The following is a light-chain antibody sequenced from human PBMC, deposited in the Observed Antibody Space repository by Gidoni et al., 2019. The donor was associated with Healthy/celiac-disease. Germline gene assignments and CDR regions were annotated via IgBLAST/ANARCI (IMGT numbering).Light chain of an antibody. CDR1: KLGDKY. J-gene: IGLJ2*01. CDR2: QDS. Sequence: SYELPQPPSVSVSPGQTASITCSGDKLGDKYACWYQQKPGQSPVLVIYQDSKRPSGIPERFSGSNSGNTATLTISGTQAMDEADYYCQAWDSSLAVFGGGTKLTVL. V-gene: IGLV3-1*01. CDR3: QAWDSSLAV.